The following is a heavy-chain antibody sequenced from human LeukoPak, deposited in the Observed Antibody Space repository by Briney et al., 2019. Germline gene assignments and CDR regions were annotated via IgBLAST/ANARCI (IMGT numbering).Heavy chain of an antibody. CDR2: ISTYNGNT. J-gene: IGHJ2*01. CDR1: GYTFTSYG. V-gene: IGHV1-18*01. CDR3: ARDPYYYGSGIGVRYFDL. Sequence: EASVKVSCKASGYTFTSYGISWVRQAPGQGLEWLGWISTYNGNTDYAQELQGRVTMTTDTSTSTAYMELRSLRSDDTAVYYCARDPYYYGSGIGVRYFDLWGRGTLATVSS. D-gene: IGHD3-10*01.